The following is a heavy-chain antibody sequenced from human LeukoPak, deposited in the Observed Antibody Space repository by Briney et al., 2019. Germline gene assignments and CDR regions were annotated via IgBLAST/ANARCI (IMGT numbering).Heavy chain of an antibody. CDR3: ATAKGYCSGTSCSTNFDY. CDR1: GGSIISSSYY. J-gene: IGHJ4*02. Sequence: PSETLSLTSTVSGGSIISSSYYSGWIRQPPRTGLEWIESISYSGTTYYNPSLKSRVTISVDTSKNQFSLKLSSVTAAGTAVYYFATAKGYCSGTSCSTNFDYWGQGTLVSVCS. D-gene: IGHD2-2*01. CDR2: ISYSGTT. V-gene: IGHV4-39*01.